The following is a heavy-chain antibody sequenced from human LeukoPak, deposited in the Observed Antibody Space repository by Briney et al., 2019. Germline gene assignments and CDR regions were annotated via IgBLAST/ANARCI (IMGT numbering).Heavy chain of an antibody. Sequence: RGSLRLSCAASGFTFNNAWMSWVRQAPGKGLEWVGRVKSKSDGGTTDYAAPVKGRFTISRDDSENMVYLQMNSLKTEDTAVYYCATDWHWGQGTLVTVSS. J-gene: IGHJ4*02. CDR3: ATDWH. CDR1: GFTFNNAW. V-gene: IGHV3-15*01. CDR2: VKSKSDGGTT.